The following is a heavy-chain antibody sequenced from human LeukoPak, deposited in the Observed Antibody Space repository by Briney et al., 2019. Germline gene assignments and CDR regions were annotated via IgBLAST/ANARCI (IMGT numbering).Heavy chain of an antibody. Sequence: GGSLRLSCAASGFTFTTYWMSWIRQAPGEGLEWVANINQDGTDKYYVDSVKGRFTFSRDNAQNSLYLQMSSLRVEDTAVYYCVTYSTGLYKGLEFWGQGTQVTVSS. CDR3: VTYSTGLYKGLEF. J-gene: IGHJ4*02. V-gene: IGHV3-7*03. CDR2: INQDGTDK. CDR1: GFTFTTYW. D-gene: IGHD2-8*02.